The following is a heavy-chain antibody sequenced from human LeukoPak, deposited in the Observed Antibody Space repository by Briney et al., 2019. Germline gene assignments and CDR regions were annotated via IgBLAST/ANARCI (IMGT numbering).Heavy chain of an antibody. CDR1: GGSISSYY. CDR3: ARSYYYGSGSYGMDV. CDR2: IYYSGST. J-gene: IGHJ6*02. D-gene: IGHD3-10*01. Sequence: SETLSLTCSVSGGSISSYYWSWIRQPPGKGLEWIGYIYYSGSTNYNPSLKSRVTISVDTSKNQFSLKLSSVTAADTAVYYCARSYYYGSGSYGMDVWGQGTTVTVSS. V-gene: IGHV4-59*01.